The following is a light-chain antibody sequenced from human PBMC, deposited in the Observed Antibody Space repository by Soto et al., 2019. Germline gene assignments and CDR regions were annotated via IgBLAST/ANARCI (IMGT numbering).Light chain of an antibody. CDR3: QQYGNSPRM. Sequence: ELVLTQSPGTLSLSPRERATLSCRASQSVYNSYLAWYQQRPGQAPRLLISGASNRATGTPARFSGSGSGTDFTLTISRLEPEDSAVYYCQQYGNSPRMFGQGTKVEIK. J-gene: IGKJ1*01. V-gene: IGKV3-20*01. CDR2: GAS. CDR1: QSVYNSY.